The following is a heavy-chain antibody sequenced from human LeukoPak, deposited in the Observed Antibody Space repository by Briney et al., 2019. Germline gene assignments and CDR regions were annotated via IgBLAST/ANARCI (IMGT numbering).Heavy chain of an antibody. D-gene: IGHD6-19*01. Sequence: PGGSLRLSCAASGFTVSSNYMSWVRQAPGKGLEWVSVIYSGGSTYYADSVKGRFTISRDNSKNTLYLQMNSLRAEDTAVYYCARELVAGLFDYWGQGTLVTVSS. J-gene: IGHJ4*02. CDR3: ARELVAGLFDY. CDR2: IYSGGST. V-gene: IGHV3-53*01. CDR1: GFTVSSNY.